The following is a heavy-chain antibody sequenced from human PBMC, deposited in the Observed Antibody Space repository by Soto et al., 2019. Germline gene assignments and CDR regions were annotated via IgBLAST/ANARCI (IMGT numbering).Heavy chain of an antibody. D-gene: IGHD3-3*01. J-gene: IGHJ6*02. CDR2: IIPIFGTA. V-gene: IGHV1-69*13. CDR3: ARDTRGLRFLEWLPSGDYYYGMGV. Sequence: SVKVSCKASGRTFSSYAISWVRQAPGQVLEWMGGIIPIFGTANYAQKLQGRVTITADESTSTAYMELSSLRSEDTAVYYCARDTRGLRFLEWLPSGDYYYGMGVWGQGTTVTVYS. CDR1: GRTFSSYA.